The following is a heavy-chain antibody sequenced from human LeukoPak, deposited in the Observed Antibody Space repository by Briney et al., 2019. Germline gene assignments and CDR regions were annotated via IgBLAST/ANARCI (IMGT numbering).Heavy chain of an antibody. D-gene: IGHD2-2*02. CDR1: VGSIRSGDSC. Sequence: SETLSLPCRVCVGSIRSGDSCGRWIRKPPREGLERIVYIYYSGITYYNPSLKSRVTISVDTSKNQFSLKLSSVTAADTAVYYCAVWVVPAAIGVFDYWGQGTLVTVSS. J-gene: IGHJ4*02. V-gene: IGHV4-30-4*01. CDR3: AVWVVPAAIGVFDY. CDR2: IYYSGIT.